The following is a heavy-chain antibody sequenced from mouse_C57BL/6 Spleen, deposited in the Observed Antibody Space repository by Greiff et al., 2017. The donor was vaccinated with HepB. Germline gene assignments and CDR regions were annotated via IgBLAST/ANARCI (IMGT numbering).Heavy chain of an antibody. Sequence: EVQLQQSVAELVRPGASVKLSCTASGFNIKNTYMHWVKQRPEQGLEWIGRIDPANGNTKYAPKFQGKATITADTSSNTAYLQLSSLTSEDSAIYYCARWGRAQGTAYPFDYWGQGTTLTVSS. D-gene: IGHD3-2*02. CDR1: GFNIKNTY. CDR3: ARWGRAQGTAYPFDY. J-gene: IGHJ2*01. CDR2: IDPANGNT. V-gene: IGHV14-3*01.